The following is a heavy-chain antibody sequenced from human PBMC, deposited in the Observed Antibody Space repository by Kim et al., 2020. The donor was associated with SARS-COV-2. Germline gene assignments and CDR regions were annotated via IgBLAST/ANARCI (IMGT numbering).Heavy chain of an antibody. V-gene: IGHV4-59*01. CDR2: IYYSVST. CDR1: GGSISSYY. Sequence: SETLSLTCTVSGGSISSYYWRWIRQPPGKGLEWIGYIYYSVSTNYNPSLKSRVTISVDTSKNQFSLKLSSVTAADTAVYYCARVPPDYYYYGMYVWGQGTTVTVSS. CDR3: ARVPPDYYYYGMYV. J-gene: IGHJ6*02.